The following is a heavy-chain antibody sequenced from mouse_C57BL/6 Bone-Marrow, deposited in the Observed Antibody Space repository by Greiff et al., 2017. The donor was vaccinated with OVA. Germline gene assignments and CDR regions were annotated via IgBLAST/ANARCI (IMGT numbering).Heavy chain of an antibody. CDR1: GFSLTSYG. CDR3: ARKRDGYYGYAMDY. J-gene: IGHJ4*01. CDR2: IWRGGST. Sequence: QVQLKQSGPGLVQPSQSLSITCTVSGFSLTSYGVHWVRQSPGKGLEWLGVIWRGGSTDYNAAFISRLSISKDNSKSQVFFKMNSLQADDTAIYYCARKRDGYYGYAMDYWGQGTSVTVSS. V-gene: IGHV2-2*01. D-gene: IGHD2-3*01.